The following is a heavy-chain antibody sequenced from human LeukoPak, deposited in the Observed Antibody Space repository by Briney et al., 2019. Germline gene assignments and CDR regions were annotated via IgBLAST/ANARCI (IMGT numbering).Heavy chain of an antibody. D-gene: IGHD5-24*01. CDR3: ATLPTNVGRDSYKTFYYFDY. CDR1: GYTLTELS. CDR2: FDPEDGET. J-gene: IGHJ4*02. V-gene: IGHV1-24*01. Sequence: ASVKVSCKVSGYTLTELSMHWVRQAPGKGLEWMGGFDPEDGETIYAQKFQGRVTMTEDTSTDTAYMELSSLRSDDTAVYYCATLPTNVGRDSYKTFYYFDYWGQGTLVTVSS.